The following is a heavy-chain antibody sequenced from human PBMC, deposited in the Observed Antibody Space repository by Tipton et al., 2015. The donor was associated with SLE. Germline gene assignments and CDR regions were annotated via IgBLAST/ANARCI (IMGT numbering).Heavy chain of an antibody. CDR1: GFTFSSYE. J-gene: IGHJ6*02. D-gene: IGHD3-10*01. CDR2: IKQDVSEK. CDR3: ARGSRFRDLSVRYFYSLDV. V-gene: IGHV3-7*03. Sequence: SLRLSCAASGFTFSSYEMNWVRQAPGKGLEWVANIKQDVSEKYYVDSVKGRFTISRDNAKDLVVLEMNSLRAEDTAVYYCARGSRFRDLSVRYFYSLDVWGQGTTVIVSS.